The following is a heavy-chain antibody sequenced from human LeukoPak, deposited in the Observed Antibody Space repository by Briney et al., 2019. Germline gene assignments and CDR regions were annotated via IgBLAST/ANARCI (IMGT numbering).Heavy chain of an antibody. D-gene: IGHD6-13*01. CDR2: ISSVSSYI. CDR1: GFTVSNNY. J-gene: IGHJ6*03. CDR3: ARDGSSLKYYYYYMDV. Sequence: GGSLRLSCAASGFTVSNNYMSWVRQAPGKGLEWVSSISSVSSYIYYADSVKGRFTISRDNAKNSLYLQMNSLRAEDTAVYYCARDGSSLKYYYYYMDVWGKGTTVTVSS. V-gene: IGHV3-21*01.